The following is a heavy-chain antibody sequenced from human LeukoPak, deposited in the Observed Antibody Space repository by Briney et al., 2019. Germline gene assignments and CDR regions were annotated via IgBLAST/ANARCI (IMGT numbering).Heavy chain of an antibody. D-gene: IGHD2-2*01. Sequence: WIRQSPGKGLEWVAFIRFDGTNKYFTDSVKGRFTISRDNSKNTLYLQMSSLRAEDTAVYYCAKDKGFCTTTTCYVLSNDAFDIWGQGTMVTVSS. CDR3: AKDKGFCTTTTCYVLSNDAFDI. V-gene: IGHV3-30*02. CDR2: IRFDGTNK. J-gene: IGHJ3*02.